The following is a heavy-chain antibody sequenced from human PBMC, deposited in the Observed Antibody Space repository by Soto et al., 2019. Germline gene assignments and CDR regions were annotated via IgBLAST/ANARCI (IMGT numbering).Heavy chain of an antibody. CDR2: ISGSGGST. J-gene: IGHJ4*02. D-gene: IGHD2-21*02. CDR3: AQYCGGDCYSPFIDY. V-gene: IGHV3-23*01. CDR1: GFTVNSYA. Sequence: GSLRLSCAASGFTVNSYAMCWVRPAPEKGLEWVSAISGSGGSTYYADSVKGRFTISRDKSKNTLYLQMISLRAEDTAVYYCAQYCGGDCYSPFIDYWGQGTLVTVSS.